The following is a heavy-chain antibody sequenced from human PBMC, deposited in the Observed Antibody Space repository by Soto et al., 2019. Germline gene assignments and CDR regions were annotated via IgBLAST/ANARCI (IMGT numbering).Heavy chain of an antibody. CDR2: IYKSATT. V-gene: IGHV4-30-4*01. Sequence: PSETLSLTCSVSGDSISNLDYFWAWIRQPPGQALEYIGYIYKSATTYYNPSFESRVAISVDTSKSQFSLNVTSVTAADTAVYFCARLIQQLTQPSGDWGQGTLVTVSS. D-gene: IGHD3-10*01. CDR1: GDSISNLDYF. J-gene: IGHJ4*02. CDR3: ARLIQQLTQPSGD.